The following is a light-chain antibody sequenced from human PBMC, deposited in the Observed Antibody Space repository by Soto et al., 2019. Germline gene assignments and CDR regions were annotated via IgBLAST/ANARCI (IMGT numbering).Light chain of an antibody. CDR1: QSVSSGY. Sequence: EIVLTQSPGTLSLSPGDRATLSCRASQSVSSGYLDWYQQKPGQPPKLLMYGTSYRATGIPDRFSGSGSGTDFTLSISRLEPEDFAVYYCQQYGSSPYTFGQGTKVEIK. V-gene: IGKV3-20*01. J-gene: IGKJ2*01. CDR3: QQYGSSPYT. CDR2: GTS.